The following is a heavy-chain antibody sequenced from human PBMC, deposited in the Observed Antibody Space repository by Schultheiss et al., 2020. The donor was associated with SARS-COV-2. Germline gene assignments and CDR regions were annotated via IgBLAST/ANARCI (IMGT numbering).Heavy chain of an antibody. D-gene: IGHD3-16*02. CDR2: ISGSGGST. V-gene: IGHV3-23*01. CDR1: GFTFSSNA. CDR3: VRLRLGELSPRTRGYFDY. J-gene: IGHJ4*02. Sequence: GGSLRLSCAASGFTFSSNAMSWVRQAPGKGLEWVSAISGSGGSTYYADSVKGRFTISRDNSKNTLYLQMNSLRAEDTAVYYCVRLRLGELSPRTRGYFDYWGQGTLVTVSS.